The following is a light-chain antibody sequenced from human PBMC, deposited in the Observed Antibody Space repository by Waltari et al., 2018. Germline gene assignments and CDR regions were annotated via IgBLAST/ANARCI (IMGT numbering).Light chain of an antibody. CDR2: KVS. CDR1: QSLVNYDGNTY. CDR3: MQGTRWPTWT. V-gene: IGKV2-30*01. J-gene: IGKJ1*01. Sequence: DVVMTQSPLSLPVTLGQPASISCRSSQSLVNYDGNTYLSWFQQRPGQSPRRLIYKVSNRDPGVPDRFSGSGSCTDFTLKISRVEADDVGVYYCMQGTRWPTWTFGQGTTVEIK.